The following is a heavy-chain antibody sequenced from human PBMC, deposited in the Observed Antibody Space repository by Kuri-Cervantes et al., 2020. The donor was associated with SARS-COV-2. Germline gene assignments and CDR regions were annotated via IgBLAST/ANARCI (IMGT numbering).Heavy chain of an antibody. Sequence: GSLRLSCSVSGGSVNIGTYYWSWIRQPPGRGLEWIGYIYYSGSTNYNPSLKSRVTISVDTSKNQFSLKLSSVTAADTAVYYCARWEPEGCFDYWGQGTLVTVSS. J-gene: IGHJ4*02. CDR1: GGSVNIGTYY. CDR2: IYYSGST. V-gene: IGHV4-61*01. D-gene: IGHD1-26*01. CDR3: ARWEPEGCFDY.